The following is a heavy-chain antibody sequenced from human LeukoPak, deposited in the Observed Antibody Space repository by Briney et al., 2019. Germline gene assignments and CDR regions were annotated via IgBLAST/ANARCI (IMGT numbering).Heavy chain of an antibody. Sequence: GGSLRLSCAASGFTFSSYAMSWVRQAPGKGLKWVSAISGSGGSTYYADSVKGRFTISRDNSKNTLYLQMNSLRAEDTAVYYCAKSGEVGATQGDWFDPWGQGTLVTVSS. CDR3: AKSGEVGATQGDWFDP. J-gene: IGHJ5*02. V-gene: IGHV3-23*01. CDR1: GFTFSSYA. D-gene: IGHD1-26*01. CDR2: ISGSGGST.